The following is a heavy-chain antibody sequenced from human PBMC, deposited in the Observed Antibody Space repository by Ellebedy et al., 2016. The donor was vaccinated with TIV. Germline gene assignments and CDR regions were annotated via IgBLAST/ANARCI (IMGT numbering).Heavy chain of an antibody. CDR1: GGSIGSYY. V-gene: IGHV4-4*07. D-gene: IGHD5-12*01. Sequence: SETLSLTCTVSGGSIGSYYWSWIRQPAGKGLEWIGRIYTSGSTNYNPSLKSRVTISVDTSKNQFSLKLSSVTAADTAVYYCARAWGDIVATTRYYYGMDVWGQGTTVTVSS. CDR2: IYTSGST. J-gene: IGHJ6*02. CDR3: ARAWGDIVATTRYYYGMDV.